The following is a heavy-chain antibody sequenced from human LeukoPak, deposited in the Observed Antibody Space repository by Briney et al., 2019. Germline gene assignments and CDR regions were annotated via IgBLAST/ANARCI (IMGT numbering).Heavy chain of an antibody. CDR2: ISTSNSYI. D-gene: IGHD7-27*01. CDR3: ARFAWGFDY. J-gene: IGHJ4*02. Sequence: PGGSLRLSCVVSGFTFSDYHMNWVRQAPGKGLEWVSSISTSNSYIYYADSLTGRFTISRDNAKNSLYLQMNSLRAEDTAVYYCARFAWGFDYWGQGTLVTVSS. V-gene: IGHV3-21*01. CDR1: GFTFSDYH.